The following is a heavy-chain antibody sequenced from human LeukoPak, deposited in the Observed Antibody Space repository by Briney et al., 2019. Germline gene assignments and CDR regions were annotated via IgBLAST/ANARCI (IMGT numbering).Heavy chain of an antibody. V-gene: IGHV1-18*01. CDR2: ISAYNGNT. J-gene: IGHJ3*02. Sequence: ASVRVSCKASGYTFTSYGISWVRQAPGQGLEWMGWISAYNGNTNYAQKLQGRVTMTTDTSTSTAYMELRSLRSDDTAVYYCVRDLAHSSPDAFDIWGQGTMVTVSS. CDR1: GYTFTSYG. D-gene: IGHD2-15*01. CDR3: VRDLAHSSPDAFDI.